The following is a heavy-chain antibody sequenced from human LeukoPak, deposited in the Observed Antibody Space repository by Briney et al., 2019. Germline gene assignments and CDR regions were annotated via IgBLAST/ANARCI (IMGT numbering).Heavy chain of an antibody. V-gene: IGHV3-23*01. CDR3: AKVHDFWSGYLGRYDYYYMDV. CDR1: GFTFSSYA. J-gene: IGHJ6*03. D-gene: IGHD3-3*01. Sequence: TGGSLRLSCAASGFTFSSYAMSWVRQAPVKGLEWVSAISGSGGSTYYADSVKGRFTISRDNSKNTLYLQMNSLRAEDTAVYYCAKVHDFWSGYLGRYDYYYMDVWGKGTTVTVSS. CDR2: ISGSGGST.